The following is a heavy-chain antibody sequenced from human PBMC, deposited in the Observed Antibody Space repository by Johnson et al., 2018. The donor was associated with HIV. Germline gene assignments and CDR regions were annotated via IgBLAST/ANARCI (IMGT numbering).Heavy chain of an antibody. CDR1: GFTFSSYW. J-gene: IGHJ3*02. CDR3: ARDRVGATAFDM. CDR2: IGPAADT. D-gene: IGHD1-26*01. V-gene: IGHV3-13*01. Sequence: EKLVESGGGLVQPGGSLRLSCAASGFTFSSYWMSWVRQAPGKGLESVSPIGPAADTYYPGSVKGRFTVSRENAKNSLYLQMNSLRAEDTAVYYCARDRVGATAFDMGGQGTMVTVSS.